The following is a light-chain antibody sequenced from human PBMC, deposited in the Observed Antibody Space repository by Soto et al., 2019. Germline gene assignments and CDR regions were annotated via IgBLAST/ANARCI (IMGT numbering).Light chain of an antibody. CDR1: QSVSSY. CDR3: HQRNNWPWT. V-gene: IGKV3-11*01. CDR2: DAS. J-gene: IGKJ1*01. Sequence: EIVLTQSPATLSLSPGERATLSCRASQSVSSYLAWYQQKPGQAPRLLIYDASNRATGIPARFSGSGSGTDFTLTISSLEPEDFAIYYCHQRNNWPWTFGQGTKVDNK.